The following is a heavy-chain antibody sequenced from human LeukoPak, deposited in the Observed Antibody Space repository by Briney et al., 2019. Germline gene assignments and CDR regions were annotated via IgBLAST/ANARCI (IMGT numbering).Heavy chain of an antibody. CDR1: GFTLSSYW. D-gene: IGHD2-15*01. V-gene: IGHV3-74*01. CDR2: ISPDGSIA. CDR3: ARGCSATRCPADY. J-gene: IGHJ4*02. Sequence: PGGSLRLSCAASGFTLSSYWLHWVRQAPGEGLVWFSQISPDGSIATYADSVKGRFTISRDNFKNTIYLQINSLKAEDTAVYYCARGCSATRCPADYWGQGSLVTVSS.